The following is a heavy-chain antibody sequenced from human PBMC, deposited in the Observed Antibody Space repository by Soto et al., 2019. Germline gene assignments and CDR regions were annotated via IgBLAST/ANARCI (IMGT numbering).Heavy chain of an antibody. CDR2: ISYDGSNK. J-gene: IGHJ5*02. D-gene: IGHD6-19*01. CDR1: GFTFSSYG. CDR3: ARDLLYSSGWSSDGWFDP. Sequence: GGSLRLSCAASGFTFSSYGMHWVRQAPGKGLEWVAVISYDGSNKYYADSVKGRFTISRDNSKNTLYLQMNSLRAEDTAVYYCARDLLYSSGWSSDGWFDPWGQGTLVTVSS. V-gene: IGHV3-30*03.